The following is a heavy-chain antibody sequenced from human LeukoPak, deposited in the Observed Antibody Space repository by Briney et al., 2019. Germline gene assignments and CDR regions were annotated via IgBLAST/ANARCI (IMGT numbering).Heavy chain of an antibody. CDR1: GFTFSAYA. Sequence: GGSLKLSCEASGFTFSAYAMTWVRQAPGQGLEWVSSIGSDNKPHYSESVKGRFAISRDNAKSILYLQMDSLRAEDTALYYCARDYHFGQTDNWGQGTLVSVSS. D-gene: IGHD2/OR15-2a*01. CDR3: ARDYHFGQTDN. J-gene: IGHJ4*02. V-gene: IGHV3-69-1*01. CDR2: IGSDNKP.